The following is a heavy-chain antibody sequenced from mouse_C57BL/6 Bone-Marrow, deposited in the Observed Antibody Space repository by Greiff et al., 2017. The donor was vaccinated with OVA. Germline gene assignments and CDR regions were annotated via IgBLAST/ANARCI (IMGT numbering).Heavy chain of an antibody. CDR3: ARRGLLLRDAMDY. CDR1: GYTFTSYG. CDR2: FYPRSGNT. D-gene: IGHD1-1*01. J-gene: IGHJ4*01. V-gene: IGHV1-81*01. Sequence: VQLQESGAELARPGASVKLSCKASGYTFTSYGISWVKQRTGQGLEWIGEFYPRSGNTYYNEKFKGKATLTADKSSSTAYMELRSLTSEDSAVYFCARRGLLLRDAMDYWGQGTSVTVSS.